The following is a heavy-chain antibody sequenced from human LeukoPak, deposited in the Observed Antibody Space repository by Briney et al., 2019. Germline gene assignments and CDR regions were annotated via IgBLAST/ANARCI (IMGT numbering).Heavy chain of an antibody. CDR2: LIPTFGST. CDR1: GGTLSRYV. CDR3: AGETLAPSGVKYFHH. V-gene: IGHV1-69*05. D-gene: IGHD6-13*01. Sequence: SVKVSCKASGGTLSRYVINWVRQAPGQGLEWMGRLIPTFGSTNYAQKFQGRVTITTDESTTTAYMEVSSLTSEDTAVYYCAGETLAPSGVKYFHHWGQGTLVTVSS. J-gene: IGHJ1*01.